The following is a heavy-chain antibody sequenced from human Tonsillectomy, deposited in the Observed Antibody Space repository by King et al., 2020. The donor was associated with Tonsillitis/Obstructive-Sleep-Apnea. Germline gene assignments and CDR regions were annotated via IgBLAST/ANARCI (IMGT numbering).Heavy chain of an antibody. J-gene: IGHJ4*02. CDR3: ARDSRSHYYDTSGYYTFEY. CDR2: IGAYNGDT. CDR1: GYTFTTYG. Sequence: QLVQSGAEVKKPGASVKVSCKASGYTFTTYGISWVRQAPGQGLEWMGWIGAYNGDTNYAQKLQDRVIMTTDTSTSTAYMEVRSLRSDDTAVYYCARDSRSHYYDTSGYYTFEYWGQGTLVTVSS. V-gene: IGHV1-18*01. D-gene: IGHD3-22*01.